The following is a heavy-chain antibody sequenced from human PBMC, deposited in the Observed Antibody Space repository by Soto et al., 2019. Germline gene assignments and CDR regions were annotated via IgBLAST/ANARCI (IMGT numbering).Heavy chain of an antibody. J-gene: IGHJ6*03. V-gene: IGHV1-18*01. CDR3: ARDTWNPNLLPAKYMDV. CDR2: ISAYNGNT. Sequence: GASVKVSCKASGYTFTSYGISWVRQAPGQGLEWMGWISAYNGNTNYAQKLQGRVTMTTDTSTSTAYMELRSLRSDDTAVYYCARDTWNPNLLPAKYMDVWGKGTTVTVSS. CDR1: GYTFTSYG. D-gene: IGHD1-1*01.